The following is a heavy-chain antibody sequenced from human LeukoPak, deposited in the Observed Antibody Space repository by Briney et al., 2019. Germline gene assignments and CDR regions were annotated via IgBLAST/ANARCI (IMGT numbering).Heavy chain of an antibody. V-gene: IGHV3-49*04. J-gene: IGHJ4*02. Sequence: GGSLRLSCTASGFTFGDYAMSWVCQAPGKGLEWVGFIRSKAYGGTTEYAASVKGRFTISRDDSKSIAYLQMNSLKTEDTAVYYCTRVYSSGWYGNYFDYWGQGTLVTVSS. D-gene: IGHD6-19*01. CDR1: GFTFGDYA. CDR3: TRVYSSGWYGNYFDY. CDR2: IRSKAYGGTT.